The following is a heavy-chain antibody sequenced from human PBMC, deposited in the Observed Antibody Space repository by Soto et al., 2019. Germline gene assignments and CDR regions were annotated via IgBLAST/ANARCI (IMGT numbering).Heavy chain of an antibody. CDR2: ISGSDGST. Sequence: EVQLLESGGGLVQPGGSLRLSCAASGFTFSSYAMSWVRQAPGKGLEWVSAISGSDGSTYYADSVKGRFTISRDNSKNTLYLQMNSLRAEDTAVYYCAKGDARYNYYYCGMDVWGQGTTVTVSS. CDR3: AKGDARYNYYYCGMDV. CDR1: GFTFSSYA. J-gene: IGHJ6*02. D-gene: IGHD3-9*01. V-gene: IGHV3-23*01.